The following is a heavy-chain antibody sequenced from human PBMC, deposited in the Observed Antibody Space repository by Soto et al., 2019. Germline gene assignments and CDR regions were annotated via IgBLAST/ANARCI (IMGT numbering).Heavy chain of an antibody. CDR3: AKDSAGIWYPGYYYGMDV. J-gene: IGHJ6*02. Sequence: GGSLRLSCAASGFTFSSYGMHWVRQAPGKGLEWVAVISYDGSNKYYADSVKGRFTISRDNSKNTLYLQMNSLRAEDTAVYYCAKDSAGIWYPGYYYGMDVWGQGTTVTVSS. V-gene: IGHV3-30*18. D-gene: IGHD2-8*01. CDR2: ISYDGSNK. CDR1: GFTFSSYG.